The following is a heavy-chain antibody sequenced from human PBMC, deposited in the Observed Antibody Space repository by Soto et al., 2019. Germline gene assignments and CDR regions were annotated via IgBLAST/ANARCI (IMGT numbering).Heavy chain of an antibody. Sequence: QVQLVESGGGVVQPGRSLRLSCAASGFTFSSYGMHWVRQAPGKGLEWVAVISYDGSNKYYADSVKGRFTISRDNSKNTLYLQMNSLRAEDTAVYYCAGPKLELSNTRVYYYMDVWGKGTTVTVSS. CDR3: AGPKLELSNTRVYYYMDV. D-gene: IGHD1-7*01. J-gene: IGHJ6*03. V-gene: IGHV3-30*03. CDR1: GFTFSSYG. CDR2: ISYDGSNK.